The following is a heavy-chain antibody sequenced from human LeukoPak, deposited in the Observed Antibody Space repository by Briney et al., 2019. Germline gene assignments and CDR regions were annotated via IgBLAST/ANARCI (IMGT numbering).Heavy chain of an antibody. CDR2: IDPSGDGT. V-gene: IGHV1-46*01. Sequence: GASVKVSCKASGYSSTSYYMHWVRQAPGQGLEWMGIIDPSGDGTSYSPKFQGRVTMTRDTSTSTDYMELNSLSSEDTAVYYCARDRSGSYYGWFDPWGQGTLVTVSS. J-gene: IGHJ5*02. CDR1: GYSSTSYY. D-gene: IGHD1-26*01. CDR3: ARDRSGSYYGWFDP.